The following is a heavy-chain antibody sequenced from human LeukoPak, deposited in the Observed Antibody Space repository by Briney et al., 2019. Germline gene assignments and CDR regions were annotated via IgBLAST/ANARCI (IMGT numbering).Heavy chain of an antibody. J-gene: IGHJ4*02. Sequence: SETLSLTCAVYGGSFSGYYWSWIRQPPGKGLEWIGEINHSGSTNYNPSLKSRVTISVDTSKNQFSLKLSSVTAADPAVYYCARGFRRTYYYDSSGYPFDYWGQGTLVTVSS. V-gene: IGHV4-34*01. CDR2: INHSGST. CDR1: GGSFSGYY. CDR3: ARGFRRTYYYDSSGYPFDY. D-gene: IGHD3-22*01.